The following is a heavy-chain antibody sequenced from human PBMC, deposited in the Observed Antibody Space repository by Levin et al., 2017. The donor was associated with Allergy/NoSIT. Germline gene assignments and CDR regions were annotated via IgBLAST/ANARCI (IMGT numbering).Heavy chain of an antibody. Sequence: GESLKISCAASGFTFNNYAMHWVRQAPGKGLEWVAAISNDGSNKYYADSVKGRFTMSRDNSKNTLYVQMNSLRAEDTAVYYCARGDFYCSSTSCYESPSGDLFDYWGRGTLVTVSS. V-gene: IGHV3-30*04. CDR2: ISNDGSNK. CDR3: ARGDFYCSSTSCYESPSGDLFDY. CDR1: GFTFNNYA. J-gene: IGHJ4*02. D-gene: IGHD2-2*01.